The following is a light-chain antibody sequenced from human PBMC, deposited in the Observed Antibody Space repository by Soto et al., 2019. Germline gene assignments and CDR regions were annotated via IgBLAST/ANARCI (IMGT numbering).Light chain of an antibody. V-gene: IGKV1-5*03. Sequence: DIQMTQSPSTLSASVGDRVTNTCRASQSISSWLAWYQQKPGKAPKLLIYKASSLESGGPSRFSGSGSGTEFTLTISSLQPDDFASYYCQQYNSYSRNTFGQGTKLEIK. CDR1: QSISSW. CDR3: QQYNSYSRNT. J-gene: IGKJ2*01. CDR2: KAS.